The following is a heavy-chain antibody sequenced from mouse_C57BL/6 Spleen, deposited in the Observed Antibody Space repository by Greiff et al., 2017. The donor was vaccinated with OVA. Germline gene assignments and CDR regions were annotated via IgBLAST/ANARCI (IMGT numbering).Heavy chain of an antibody. Sequence: EVMLVEPGGGLVQPGGSLSLSCAASGFTFTDYYMSWVSQPPGKALEWLGFIRNKANGYTTEYSAYVKGRFTISRDNSQSILYLQMNALGAEDSATYCCARYISRPLYAMDYWGQGTSVTVSS. V-gene: IGHV7-3*01. CDR2: IRNKANGYTT. CDR1: GFTFTDYY. J-gene: IGHJ4*01. CDR3: ARYISRPLYAMDY. D-gene: IGHD6-1*01.